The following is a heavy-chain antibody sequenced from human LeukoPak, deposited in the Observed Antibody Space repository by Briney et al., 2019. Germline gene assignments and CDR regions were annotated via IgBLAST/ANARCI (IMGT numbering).Heavy chain of an antibody. J-gene: IGHJ3*02. Sequence: AGGSLTLSCAASGFTFSSYAMSWVRQAPGKGLEWVSAISGSGGSTYYADSVTGRFTISRDNSKHTLYLQMNSLRAEDTAVYYCAKDPGIAVAGTEGDAFDIWGQGTMVTVSS. V-gene: IGHV3-23*01. CDR1: GFTFSSYA. D-gene: IGHD6-19*01. CDR3: AKDPGIAVAGTEGDAFDI. CDR2: ISGSGGST.